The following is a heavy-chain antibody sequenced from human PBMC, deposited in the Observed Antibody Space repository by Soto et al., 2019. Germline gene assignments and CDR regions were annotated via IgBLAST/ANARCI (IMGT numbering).Heavy chain of an antibody. D-gene: IGHD3-22*01. V-gene: IGHV3-43*01. Sequence: GGTLRLSCAASGFIFENFVMHWVRQPPGKALAWVALISWDPDDKQYVESVKGRFTISRDTSSHSLFLKMNSLRSEDTALYYCVKDDGNDTQLFDPWGQGTLVTVSS. CDR2: ISWDPDDK. CDR1: GFIFENFV. J-gene: IGHJ5*02. CDR3: VKDDGNDTQLFDP.